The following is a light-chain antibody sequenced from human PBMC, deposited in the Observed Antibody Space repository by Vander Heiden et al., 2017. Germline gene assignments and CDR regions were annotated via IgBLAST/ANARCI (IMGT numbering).Light chain of an antibody. Sequence: VLTHTPATLSLSPGDRATLSCRASQSVRSSLAWYHQKPCQDPRLLSDDASNRATGIPARFRGSGSGTDFTLTISSLEPEDFAVYDWQQRSNWPPLTFGGGTKVEIK. CDR1: QSVRSS. CDR2: DAS. V-gene: IGKV3-11*01. J-gene: IGKJ4*01. CDR3: QQRSNWPPLT.